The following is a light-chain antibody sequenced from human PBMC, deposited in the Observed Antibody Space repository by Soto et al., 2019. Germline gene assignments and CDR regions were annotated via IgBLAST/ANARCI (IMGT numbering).Light chain of an antibody. CDR2: DAT. CDR1: QSLRNF. J-gene: IGKJ4*01. Sequence: EIVLTQSPATLSLSPGERATLSCRASQSLRNFLAWYQHKPGQAPRLLIYDATNRATGIPARFSGSGSGTDFTLTISRLEPEDFAVYYCQQRSNWPPAFGGGTTVEIK. CDR3: QQRSNWPPA. V-gene: IGKV3-11*01.